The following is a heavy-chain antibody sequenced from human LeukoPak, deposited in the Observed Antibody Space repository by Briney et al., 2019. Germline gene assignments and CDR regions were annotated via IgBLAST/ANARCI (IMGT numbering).Heavy chain of an antibody. Sequence: GRSLRLSCAASGFTFDDYAMHCVRQAPGKGLECVSGISWNSGSIGYADSVKGRFTISRDNAKNSLYLQMNSLRAEDMALYYCAKEHSGGGRFDYWGQGTLVTVSS. V-gene: IGHV3-9*03. CDR2: ISWNSGSI. D-gene: IGHD1-26*01. J-gene: IGHJ4*02. CDR1: GFTFDDYA. CDR3: AKEHSGGGRFDY.